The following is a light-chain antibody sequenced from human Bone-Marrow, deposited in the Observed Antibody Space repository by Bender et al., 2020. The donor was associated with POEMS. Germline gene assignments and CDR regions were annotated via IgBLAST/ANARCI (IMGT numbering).Light chain of an antibody. CDR1: SSDVGSFNH. CDR3: CSYAGTNTWV. V-gene: IGLV2-23*02. CDR2: DVS. J-gene: IGLJ3*02. Sequence: QSALTQPASVSGSPGQSITVSCTGTSSDVGSFNHVSWYQQHPGKAPKLLIYDVSNRPSGVSNRFSGSKSGNTASLTISGLQAEDEADYYCCSYAGTNTWVFGGGTHLTVL.